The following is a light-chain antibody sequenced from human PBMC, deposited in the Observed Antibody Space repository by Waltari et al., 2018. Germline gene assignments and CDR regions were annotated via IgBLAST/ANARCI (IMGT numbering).Light chain of an antibody. CDR2: VNSDGSH. CDR1: SGHSSNV. CDR3: QTWGTGIWV. Sequence: QLVLTQSPSASASLGASVKITCTLSSGHSSNVVAWHQQQPGKGPRSLMKVNSDGSHSKGDGIPDRFSGSSSGAERYLTISSLQSDDEADYYCQTWGTGIWVFGGGTRLTVL. J-gene: IGLJ3*02. V-gene: IGLV4-69*01.